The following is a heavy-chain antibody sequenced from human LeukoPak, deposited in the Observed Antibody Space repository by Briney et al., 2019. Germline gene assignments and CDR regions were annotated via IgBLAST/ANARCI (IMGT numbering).Heavy chain of an antibody. CDR2: ISGNGGTT. D-gene: IGHD6-13*01. V-gene: IGHV3-23*01. CDR3: AKATTISAAGSHFVY. Sequence: QPGGSLRLSCVVSGFTSSSYSMSWVRQAPGGGLEWVSAISGNGGTTYYADSVKGRFTISRDNSKNTLYLQMNSLRAEDTAVFYCAKATTISAAGSHFVYWGQGTLVTVSS. J-gene: IGHJ4*02. CDR1: GFTSSSYS.